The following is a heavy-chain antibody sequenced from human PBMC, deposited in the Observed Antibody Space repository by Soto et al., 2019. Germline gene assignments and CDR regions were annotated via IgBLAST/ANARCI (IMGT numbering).Heavy chain of an antibody. V-gene: IGHV3-7*01. D-gene: IGHD2-8*01. CDR1: GFTFSTYW. CDR3: ARESAGVRLDY. Sequence: GGSLRLSCAASGFTFSTYWMSWVRQAPGKGLEWVANIKQDGSEKYYVDSVKGRFTISRDNAKNSLYLQMNSLRAEDTAVYYCARESAGVRLDYWGQGTLVTVSS. CDR2: IKQDGSEK. J-gene: IGHJ4*02.